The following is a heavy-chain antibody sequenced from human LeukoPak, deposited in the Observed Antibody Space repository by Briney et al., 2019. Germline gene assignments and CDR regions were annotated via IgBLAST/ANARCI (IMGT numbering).Heavy chain of an antibody. V-gene: IGHV1-2*02. CDR1: GHTFTGYY. D-gene: IGHD3-10*01. CDR3: ARSITMVRGVIPPGY. CDR2: INPNSGGT. J-gene: IGHJ4*02. Sequence: ASVKVSCKASGHTFTGYYMHWVRQAPGQGLEWMGWINPNSGGTSYAQKFQGRVTMTRDTSISTAYMELSRLRSDDTAVYYCARSITMVRGVIPPGYWGQGTLVTVSS.